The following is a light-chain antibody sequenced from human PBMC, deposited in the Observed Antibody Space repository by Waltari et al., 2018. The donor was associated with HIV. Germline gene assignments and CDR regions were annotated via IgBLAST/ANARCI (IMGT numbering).Light chain of an antibody. CDR1: SSNIGSNT. CDR2: SNN. V-gene: IGLV1-44*01. Sequence: QSVLTQPPSASGTPGQRVTISCSGSSSNIGSNTVHWYQQLPGTAPKLLIFSNNQRPSGVPDRFSGSKSGTSASLAISGLQSEDEADYYCAAWNDSLNGCVFGGGTKLTVL. CDR3: AAWNDSLNGCV. J-gene: IGLJ3*02.